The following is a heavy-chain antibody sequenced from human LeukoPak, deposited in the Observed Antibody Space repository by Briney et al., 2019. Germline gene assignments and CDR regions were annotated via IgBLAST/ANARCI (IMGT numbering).Heavy chain of an antibody. Sequence: GGPLRLSCAASGFTFSGSAMHWVRQASGKGLEWVGRIRSKANSYATAYAASVKGRFTISRDDSKNTAYLQMNSLKTEDTAVYYCTRGEYCSSTSCSLDLDYWGQGTLVTVSS. CDR1: GFTFSGSA. CDR2: IRSKANSYAT. J-gene: IGHJ4*02. V-gene: IGHV3-73*01. CDR3: TRGEYCSSTSCSLDLDY. D-gene: IGHD2-2*01.